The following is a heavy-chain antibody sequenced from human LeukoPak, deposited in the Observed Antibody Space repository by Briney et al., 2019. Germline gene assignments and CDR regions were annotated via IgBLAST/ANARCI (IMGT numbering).Heavy chain of an antibody. CDR1: GFTFSVYS. D-gene: IGHD4-23*01. CDR3: ARDWYTAERWTIYYSYYIDV. V-gene: IGHV3-21*01. CDR2: ITTSSSDM. J-gene: IGHJ6*03. Sequence: PGGSLRLSCAASGFTFSVYSMTWVRQAPGKGLEWVSSITTSSSDMYYADSVKGRFTISRDNAKNSLFLQMNSLRAEDTAVYYCARDWYTAERWTIYYSYYIDVWGKGTTVTISS.